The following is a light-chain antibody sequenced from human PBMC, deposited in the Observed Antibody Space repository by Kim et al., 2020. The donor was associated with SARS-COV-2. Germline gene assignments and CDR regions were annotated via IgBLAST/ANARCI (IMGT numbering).Light chain of an antibody. CDR2: DNN. J-gene: IGLJ2*01. CDR1: SSNLGANF. Sequence: GQKFPISCTGTSSNLGANFVSWYQQLQGTAPKLLIFDNNKRPAGIPDRFSGSKSGTSATLGITGLQTGDGADYYCATWDDSLSAVVFGGGTQLTVL. V-gene: IGLV1-51*01. CDR3: ATWDDSLSAVV.